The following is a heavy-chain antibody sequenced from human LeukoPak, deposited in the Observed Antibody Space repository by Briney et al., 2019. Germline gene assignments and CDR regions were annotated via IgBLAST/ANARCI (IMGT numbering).Heavy chain of an antibody. J-gene: IGHJ4*02. CDR2: ISDSGDKT. CDR1: GFTFSIYT. V-gene: IGHV3-23*01. Sequence: GGSLRLSCAASGFTFSIYTMNWVRQAPGKGLEWVSGISDSGDKTYYSDSVKGRFTISRDNSKNTLYLQLGSLRVEHTAVYYCAKPLPSMVRGGQFDYWGQGTLVTVSS. CDR3: AKPLPSMVRGGQFDY. D-gene: IGHD3-10*01.